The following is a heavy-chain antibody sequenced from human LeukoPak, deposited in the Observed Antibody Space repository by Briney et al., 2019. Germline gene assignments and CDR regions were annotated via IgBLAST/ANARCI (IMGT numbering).Heavy chain of an antibody. Sequence: SETLSLTCTVSGGSISSGGYYWSWIRQPPGKGLEWIGYIYHSGSTYYNPSLKSRVTISVDRSKNQFSLKLSSVTAADTAVYYCARVHGIAAAGPYFDYWGQGTLVTVSS. V-gene: IGHV4-30-2*01. CDR3: ARVHGIAAAGPYFDY. J-gene: IGHJ4*02. CDR1: GGSISSGGYY. D-gene: IGHD6-13*01. CDR2: IYHSGST.